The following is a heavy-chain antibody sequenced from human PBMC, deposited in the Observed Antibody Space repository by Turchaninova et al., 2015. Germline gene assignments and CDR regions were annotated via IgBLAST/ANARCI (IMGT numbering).Heavy chain of an antibody. J-gene: IGHJ4*02. CDR2: INAGNGNT. V-gene: IGHV1-3*01. Sequence: QVHLVQSGAEVKKPGASVKVSCKASGYSFTTYAIHWVRQAPGQRLEWMGWINAGNGNTKYSQEFQGRVSITMDTSASTVYMEVSSLKSEDTALYFCAKDGSRISVAGNMYYFDHWCQGTLVSVSS. CDR1: GYSFTTYA. D-gene: IGHD6-19*01. CDR3: AKDGSRISVAGNMYYFDH.